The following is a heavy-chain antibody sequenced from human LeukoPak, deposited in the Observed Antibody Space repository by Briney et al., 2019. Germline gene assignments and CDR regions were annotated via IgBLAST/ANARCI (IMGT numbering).Heavy chain of an antibody. CDR1: GFTFISYA. D-gene: IGHD5-18*01. Sequence: GGSLRLSCAASGFTFISYAMDWVRQAPGKGLEYVSGISSNGGSTYYASSVKGRFTISRDNSKTTLDLQMGSLRAEDMAVYYCVRRRGYSYDYWGRGTLVSVSS. CDR3: VRRRGYSYDY. CDR2: ISSNGGST. J-gene: IGHJ4*02. V-gene: IGHV3-64*01.